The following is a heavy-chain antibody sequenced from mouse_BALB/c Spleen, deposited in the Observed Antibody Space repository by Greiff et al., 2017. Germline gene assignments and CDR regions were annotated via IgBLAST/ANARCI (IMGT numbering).Heavy chain of an antibody. CDR1: GFTFSSYT. CDR3: ARLYYGNYLYYFDY. CDR2: ISNGGGST. J-gene: IGHJ2*01. V-gene: IGHV5-12-2*01. D-gene: IGHD2-1*01. Sequence: EVKLVESGGGLVQPGGSLKLSCAASGFTFSSYTMSWVRQTPEKRLEWVAYISNGGGSTYYPDTVKGRFTISRDNAKNTLYLQMSSLKSEDTAMYYCARLYYGNYLYYFDYWGQGTTLTVSS.